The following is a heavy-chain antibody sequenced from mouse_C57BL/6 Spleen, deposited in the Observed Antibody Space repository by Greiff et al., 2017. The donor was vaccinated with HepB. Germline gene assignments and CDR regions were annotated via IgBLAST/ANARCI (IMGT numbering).Heavy chain of an antibody. CDR1: GIDFSRYW. CDR2: INPDSSTI. V-gene: IGHV4-1*01. J-gene: IGHJ4*01. CDR3: ARLGHYGSSYHYYAMDY. D-gene: IGHD1-1*01. Sequence: EVMLVESGGGLVQPGGSLKLSCAASGIDFSRYWMSWVRRAPGKGLEWIGEINPDSSTINYAPSLKDKFIISRDNAKNTLYLQMSKVRSEDTALYYCARLGHYGSSYHYYAMDYWGQGTSVTVSS.